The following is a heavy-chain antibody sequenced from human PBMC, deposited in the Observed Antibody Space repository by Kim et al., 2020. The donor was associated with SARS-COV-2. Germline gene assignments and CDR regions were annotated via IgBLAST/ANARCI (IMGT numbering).Heavy chain of an antibody. J-gene: IGHJ4*02. CDR3: ARVYGDYDYYFDY. V-gene: IGHV3-7*04. D-gene: IGHD4-17*01. Sequence: ELVKGRFTISRDNAKNSLYLQMNSLRAEETAVYYCARVYGDYDYYFDYWGQGTLVTVSS.